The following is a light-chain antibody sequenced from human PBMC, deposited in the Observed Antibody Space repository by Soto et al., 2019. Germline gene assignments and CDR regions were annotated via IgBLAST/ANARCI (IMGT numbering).Light chain of an antibody. CDR3: RSYPSSTTLDVV. Sequence: QSVLTQPASVSGSPGQSITISCTGTSSDVGGHNYVSWYQQHPGTAPKLMIYEVTNRPSGVSNRFSGAKSGNTASLSISGLQAEHEADYYCRSYPSSTTLDVVFGGGTKLTVL. CDR1: SSDVGGHNY. CDR2: EVT. J-gene: IGLJ2*01. V-gene: IGLV2-14*01.